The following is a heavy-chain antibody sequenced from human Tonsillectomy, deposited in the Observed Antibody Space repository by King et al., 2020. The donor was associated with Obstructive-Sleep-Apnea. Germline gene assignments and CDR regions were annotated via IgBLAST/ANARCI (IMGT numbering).Heavy chain of an antibody. CDR2: ISWNSGSI. D-gene: IGHD6-19*01. CDR3: AKDNSSGWYRGLDY. J-gene: IGHJ4*02. CDR1: GFTFDDYA. V-gene: IGHV3-9*01. Sequence: QLVQSGGGLVQPGRSLRLSCAASGFTFDDYAMHWVRQVPGKGLEWVSGISWNSGSIGYADSVKGRFTISRDNAKNSLYLQMNSLRAEDTAFYYCAKDNSSGWYRGLDYWGQGTLVTVSS.